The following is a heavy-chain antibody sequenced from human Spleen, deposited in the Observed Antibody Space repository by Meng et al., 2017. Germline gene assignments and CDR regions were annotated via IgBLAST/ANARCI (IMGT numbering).Heavy chain of an antibody. CDR2: VSYDGSNK. Sequence: GESLKISCAASGFTFSSCDMHWVRQAPGKGLEWVAVVSYDGSNKYYADSVKGRFTISRDNSKNTLYLQMNSLRAEDTAVYYCARGPVFGDYGMDVWGQGTTVTVSS. J-gene: IGHJ6*02. V-gene: IGHV3-30*07. CDR3: ARGPVFGDYGMDV. CDR1: GFTFSSCD. D-gene: IGHD3-16*01.